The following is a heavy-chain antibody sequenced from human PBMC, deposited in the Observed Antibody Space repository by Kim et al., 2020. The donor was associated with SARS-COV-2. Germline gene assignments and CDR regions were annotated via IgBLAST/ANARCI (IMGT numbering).Heavy chain of an antibody. D-gene: IGHD3-10*02. CDR3: AQSSVRRCLDY. Sequence: SETLSLTCAVSGGSISGDDWWSWVRQPPGKGLEWIGEIYHGGTTNYNPSLKSRVTISIDKSKNQFSLKLNSVTAADPAVYYCAQSSVRRCLDYWGQGTLVTVSS. J-gene: IGHJ4*02. CDR1: GGSISGDDW. V-gene: IGHV4-4*02. CDR2: IYHGGTT.